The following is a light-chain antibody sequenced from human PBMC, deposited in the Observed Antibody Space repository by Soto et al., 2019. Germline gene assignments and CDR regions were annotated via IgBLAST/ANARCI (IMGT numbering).Light chain of an antibody. V-gene: IGKV3-20*01. Sequence: EIVLTQSPGTLSLSPGDRATLSCRASQTISSTYLAWYQQKPGQAPRLLIYAASTRATGIPDRFSGSGSGTDFTLTISILEPEDFAGYYCQQYGSSPPYTFGQGTKLEI. CDR1: QTISSTY. CDR2: AAS. J-gene: IGKJ2*01. CDR3: QQYGSSPPYT.